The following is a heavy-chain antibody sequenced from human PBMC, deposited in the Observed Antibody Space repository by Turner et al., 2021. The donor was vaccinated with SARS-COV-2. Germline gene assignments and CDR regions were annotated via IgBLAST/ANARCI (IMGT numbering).Heavy chain of an antibody. D-gene: IGHD3-16*02. Sequence: EVQLVESGGGLVQPGGSLRLSCAASGFTFNLFAMGWVRQAPGKGPEWFSGISGSADSTYHADSVRGRFTISRDNSKNTLYLQMNSLRAEDTALYYCASYVWGSYRYIDHWGQGTLVTVSS. J-gene: IGHJ4*02. CDR1: GFTFNLFA. CDR2: ISGSADST. CDR3: ASYVWGSYRYIDH. V-gene: IGHV3-23*04.